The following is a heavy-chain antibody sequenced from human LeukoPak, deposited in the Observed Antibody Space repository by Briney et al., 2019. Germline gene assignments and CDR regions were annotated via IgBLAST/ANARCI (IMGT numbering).Heavy chain of an antibody. Sequence: GASVKVSCKASGYTFTSYGIRWVRQAPGQGLEWMGWISAYNGNTNYAQKLQGRVTMTTDTSTSTAYMELRSLRSDDTAVYYCARGRGNRDYSNYPNSNAWFDPWGQGTLVTVSS. V-gene: IGHV1-18*01. D-gene: IGHD4-11*01. J-gene: IGHJ5*02. CDR2: ISAYNGNT. CDR1: GYTFTSYG. CDR3: ARGRGNRDYSNYPNSNAWFDP.